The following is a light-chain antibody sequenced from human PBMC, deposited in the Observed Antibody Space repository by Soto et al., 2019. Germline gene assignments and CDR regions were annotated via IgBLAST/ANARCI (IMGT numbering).Light chain of an antibody. Sequence: QSVLTQPPSVSAAPGQKVTISCSGSRSNIGNNYVFWYQQLPGTAPKLLIYDNDKRPSGIPDRFSGSKSGTSATLGITGLQTGDEADYYCATWDSSLSAGVFGGGTKRTVL. CDR1: RSNIGNNY. CDR3: ATWDSSLSAGV. CDR2: DND. V-gene: IGLV1-51*01. J-gene: IGLJ2*01.